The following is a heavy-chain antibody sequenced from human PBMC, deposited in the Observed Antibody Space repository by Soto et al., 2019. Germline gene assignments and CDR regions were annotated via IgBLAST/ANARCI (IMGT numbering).Heavy chain of an antibody. CDR3: ARDLRLVIRKRMGPIDY. V-gene: IGHV3-30-3*01. CDR2: ISYDGSNK. D-gene: IGHD3-9*01. CDR1: GFTFSSYA. J-gene: IGHJ4*02. Sequence: GGSLRLSCAASGFTFSSYAMHWVRQAPGKGLEWVAVISYDGSNKYYADSVKGRFTISRDNSKNTLYLQMNSLRAEDTAVYYCARDLRLVIRKRMGPIDYWGQGTLVTVSS.